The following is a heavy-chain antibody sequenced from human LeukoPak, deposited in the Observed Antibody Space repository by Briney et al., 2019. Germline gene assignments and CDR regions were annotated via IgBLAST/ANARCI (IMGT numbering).Heavy chain of an antibody. J-gene: IGHJ4*02. D-gene: IGHD6-19*01. CDR1: VGSISSYY. CDR3: ARMSEESSGWYSTHRRYFDY. Sequence: SETLSLTCTGSVGSISSYYWSWIRQPAGKGLEWVGRIYTSGSTNYNPSLMSRVTMSVDMSKNQFSLKLSSVTAADTAVYCCARMSEESSGWYSTHRRYFDYWGQGTLVTVSS. V-gene: IGHV4-4*07. CDR2: IYTSGST.